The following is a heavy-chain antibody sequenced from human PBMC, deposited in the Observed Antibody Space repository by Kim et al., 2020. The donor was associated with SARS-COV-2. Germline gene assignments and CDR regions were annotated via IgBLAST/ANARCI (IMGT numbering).Heavy chain of an antibody. V-gene: IGHV3-23*01. Sequence: EQGQFAISKDNPKNTLYLEMNSLRAEDTAVYYCAQEGAPAVKYGMDVWGKGTTVTVSS. D-gene: IGHD2-2*01. J-gene: IGHJ6*04. CDR3: AQEGAPAVKYGMDV.